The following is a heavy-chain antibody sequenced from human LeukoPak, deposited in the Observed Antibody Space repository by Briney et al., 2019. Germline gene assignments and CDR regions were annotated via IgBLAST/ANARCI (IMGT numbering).Heavy chain of an antibody. Sequence: GASVKVSCKASGYTFTGYYMHWVRQAPGRGLEWMGWINPNSGGTNYAQKFQGRVTMTRDTSISTAYMELSRLRSDDTAVYYCARDIKSGWLAQYYFDYWGQGTLVTVSS. CDR2: INPNSGGT. CDR1: GYTFTGYY. D-gene: IGHD6-19*01. J-gene: IGHJ4*02. V-gene: IGHV1-2*02. CDR3: ARDIKSGWLAQYYFDY.